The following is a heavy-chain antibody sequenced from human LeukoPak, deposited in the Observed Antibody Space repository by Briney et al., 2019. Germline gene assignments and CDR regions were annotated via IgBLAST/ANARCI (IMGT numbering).Heavy chain of an antibody. CDR1: GFTFSSYS. CDR3: ARDTTVTSDY. V-gene: IGHV3-48*01. CDR2: ISSSSSTI. J-gene: IGHJ4*02. Sequence: PGGSLRLSCAASGFTFSSYSMNWVRQAPGKGLERVSYISSSSSTIYYADSVKGRFTISRDNAKNSLYLQMNSLRAEDAAVYYCARDTTVTSDYWGQGALVTVSS. D-gene: IGHD4-17*01.